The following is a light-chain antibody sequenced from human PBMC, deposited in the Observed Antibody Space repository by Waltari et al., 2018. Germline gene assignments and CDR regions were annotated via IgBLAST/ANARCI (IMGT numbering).Light chain of an antibody. CDR3: CAYAGNSV. V-gene: IGLV2-23*01. CDR2: EGN. J-gene: IGLJ1*01. CDR1: SSDVETFNL. Sequence: QSALTQPASVSASPGQSITISCTGISSDVETFNLVSWYQQYPGKAPKLIIFEGNKRPSRVSNRFSGSKSGNTASLTISGLQTEDEADYFCCAYAGNSVFGTGTKVTVL.